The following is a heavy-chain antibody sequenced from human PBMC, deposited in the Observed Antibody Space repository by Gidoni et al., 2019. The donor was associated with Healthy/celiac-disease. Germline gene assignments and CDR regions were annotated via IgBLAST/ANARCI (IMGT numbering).Heavy chain of an antibody. CDR3: AKDHYGSPVYYYYMDV. J-gene: IGHJ6*03. CDR1: GFTFSSYA. Sequence: EVQLLESGGGLVQPGGSLRLSCAASGFTFSSYAMSWVRQAPGKGLEWVSAISGSGGSTYYADSVKGRFTISRDNSKNTLYLQMNSLRAEDTAVYYCAKDHYGSPVYYYYMDVWGKGTTVTVSS. D-gene: IGHD3-10*01. V-gene: IGHV3-23*01. CDR2: ISGSGGST.